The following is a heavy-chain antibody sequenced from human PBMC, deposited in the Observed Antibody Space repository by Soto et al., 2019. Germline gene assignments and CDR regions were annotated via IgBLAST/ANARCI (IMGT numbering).Heavy chain of an antibody. CDR2: IVGSGGRT. D-gene: IGHD6-19*01. CDR3: AKDPAGMYSSGWSQSFDF. V-gene: IGHV3-23*01. Sequence: EVQLLESGGGLVQPGGSLTLSCAASGFTFSAFALSWVRQAPGEGLEWVSGIVGSGGRTYYADSVKRRFTISRANSKNTVYLQMSSLRAEDTAMYYCAKDPAGMYSSGWSQSFDFWGQGTQVTVSS. J-gene: IGHJ4*02. CDR1: GFTFSAFA.